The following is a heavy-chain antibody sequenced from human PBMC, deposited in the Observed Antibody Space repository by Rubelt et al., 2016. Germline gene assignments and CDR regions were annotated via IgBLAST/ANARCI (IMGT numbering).Heavy chain of an antibody. D-gene: IGHD5-18*01. CDR3: ARQPWIQHPWYFDQ. CDR1: GGSFNAYY. J-gene: IGHJ4*02. CDR2: INPNGNT. V-gene: IGHV4-34*01. Sequence: QVQLQQWGAGLLKPSETLSLTCTVYGGSFNAYYWSWIRQAPGEGLEWVGEINPNGNTNYNPSLKSRVTISMDTSKNQVSRKRSSVTAAETAVDYCARQPWIQHPWYFDQWGQGTLVTVSS.